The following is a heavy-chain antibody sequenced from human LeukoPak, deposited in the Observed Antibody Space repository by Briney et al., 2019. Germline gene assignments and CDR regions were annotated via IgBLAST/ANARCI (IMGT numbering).Heavy chain of an antibody. CDR2: FDVIDAKT. V-gene: IGHV1-24*01. CDR1: GSSLTKLS. Sequence: GASVKVSCTVSGSSLTKLSLYWVRQAPGKGLEWMGGFDVIDAKTFYAQKFQGRATMTEDSSTDTAYMELSSLRSDDTAFYYCAAGRPYSLLDYWGQGTLLTVSS. J-gene: IGHJ4*02. D-gene: IGHD4-11*01. CDR3: AAGRPYSLLDY.